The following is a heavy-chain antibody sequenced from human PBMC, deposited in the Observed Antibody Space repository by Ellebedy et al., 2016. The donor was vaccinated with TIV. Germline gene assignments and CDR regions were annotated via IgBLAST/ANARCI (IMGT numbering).Heavy chain of an antibody. CDR2: LAYDGSNK. V-gene: IGHV3-30*03. CDR3: ASPTGIVGTTRAFDL. J-gene: IGHJ3*01. D-gene: IGHD1-26*01. CDR1: GFTFSSYG. Sequence: GESLKISCAASGFTFSSYGMHWVRQAPGKGLEWLAVLAYDGSNKYYADSVKGRFTISSDNSKNTLYLQMHSLRAEDTAVYYCASPTGIVGTTRAFDLWGQGTMVTVSS.